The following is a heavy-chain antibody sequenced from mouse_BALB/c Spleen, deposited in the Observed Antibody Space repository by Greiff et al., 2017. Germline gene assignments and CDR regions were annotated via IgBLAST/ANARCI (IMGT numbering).Heavy chain of an antibody. J-gene: IGHJ4*01. CDR2: ISDGGSYT. CDR1: GFTFSSYT. V-gene: IGHV5-4*02. Sequence: EVHLVESGGGLVKPGGSLKLSCAASGFTFSSYTMSWVRQTPEKRLEWVATISDGGSYTYYPDSVKGRFTISRDNAKNNLYLQMSSLKSEDTAMYYCARGTTVVDYYAMDYWGQGTSVTVSS. CDR3: ARGTTVVDYYAMDY. D-gene: IGHD1-1*01.